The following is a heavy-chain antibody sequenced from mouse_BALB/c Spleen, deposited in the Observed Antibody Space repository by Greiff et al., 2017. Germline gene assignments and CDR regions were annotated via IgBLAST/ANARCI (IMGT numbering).Heavy chain of an antibody. J-gene: IGHJ2*01. V-gene: IGHV3-2*02. CDR2: ISYSGST. CDR3: ARFGYDHYFDY. CDR1: GYSITSDYA. Sequence: EVQLQESGPGLVKPSQSLSLTCTVTGYSITSDYAWNWIRQFPGNKLEWMGYISYSGSTSYNPSLKSRISITRDTSKNQFFLQLNSVTTEDTATYYCARFGYDHYFDYWGQGTTLTVSS. D-gene: IGHD2-2*01.